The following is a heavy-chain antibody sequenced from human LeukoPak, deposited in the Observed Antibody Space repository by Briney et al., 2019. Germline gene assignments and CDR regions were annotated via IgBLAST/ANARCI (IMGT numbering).Heavy chain of an antibody. CDR2: IKHSGST. CDR1: GGSFSGYY. V-gene: IGHV4-34*01. Sequence: PSETLSLTCAVYGGSFSGYYWSWIRQPPGKGLEWIGEIKHSGSTNYNPSLKSRVTISVDTSKNQFSLKLSSVTAADTAVYYCARSTVVPASDAFDIWGQGTMVTVSS. CDR3: ARSTVVPASDAFDI. J-gene: IGHJ3*02. D-gene: IGHD2-2*01.